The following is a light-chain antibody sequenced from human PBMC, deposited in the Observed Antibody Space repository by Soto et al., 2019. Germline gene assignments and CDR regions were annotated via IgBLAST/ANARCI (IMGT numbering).Light chain of an antibody. J-gene: IGKJ1*01. CDR3: QQYRGSPLT. CDR2: GTS. CDR1: QSVSSSY. Sequence: EVALTQSPGTLSLSPRERASLSCRASQSVSSSYLAWYQQKPGQTPRLLIYGTSCRATCIPDRFSGSGSWTDFTVTIRNLEPEDFAVYDCQQYRGSPLTFGQGTKVEVK. V-gene: IGKV3-20*01.